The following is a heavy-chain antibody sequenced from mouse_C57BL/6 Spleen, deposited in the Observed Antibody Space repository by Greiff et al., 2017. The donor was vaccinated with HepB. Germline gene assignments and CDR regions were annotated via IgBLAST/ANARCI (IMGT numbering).Heavy chain of an antibody. CDR2: IYPGDGDT. CDR1: GYAFSSSW. Sequence: VQLQQSGPELVKPGASVKISCKASGYAFSSSWMNWVKQRPGKGLEWIGRIYPGDGDTNYNGKFKGKATLTADKSSSTAYMQLSSLTSEDSAVYFCARDAHPYFDYWGQGTTLTVSS. CDR3: ARDAHPYFDY. V-gene: IGHV1-82*01. J-gene: IGHJ2*01.